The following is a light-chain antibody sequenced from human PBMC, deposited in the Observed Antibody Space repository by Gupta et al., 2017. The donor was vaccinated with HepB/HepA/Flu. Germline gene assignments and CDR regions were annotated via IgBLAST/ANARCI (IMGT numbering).Light chain of an antibody. CDR1: SSDVGGYNY. CDR3: NSGTSNCIYV. Sequence: QSALTQPASVSGSPGQSITISCTGTSSDVGGYNYVSWYQQHPGKAPKLMIYDVSNRPSGVSNRFSGSKSGNTASLTISGLRAEDEADYYCNSGTSNCIYVFVWGTKVTVL. CDR2: DVS. V-gene: IGLV2-14*01. J-gene: IGLJ1*01.